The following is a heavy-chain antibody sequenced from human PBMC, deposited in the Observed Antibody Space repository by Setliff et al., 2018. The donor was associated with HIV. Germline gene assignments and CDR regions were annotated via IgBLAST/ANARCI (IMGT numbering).Heavy chain of an antibody. V-gene: IGHV1-8*01. Sequence: ASVKVSCKASGYTFTSYYIHCVRQAPGQGPEWMGWMNPNSGNTGYAPKLQGRVTMTRNTSISTAYMELSSLRSEDSAVYYCASSWSRVPYYGLDVWGQGTTVTVSS. D-gene: IGHD6-13*01. CDR2: MNPNSGNT. CDR3: ASSWSRVPYYGLDV. CDR1: GYTFTSYY. J-gene: IGHJ6*02.